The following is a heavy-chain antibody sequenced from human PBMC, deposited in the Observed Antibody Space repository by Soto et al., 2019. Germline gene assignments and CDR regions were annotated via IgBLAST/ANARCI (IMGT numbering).Heavy chain of an antibody. CDR2: IIPILGIA. D-gene: IGHD2-2*01. CDR1: GGTFSSYT. V-gene: IGHV1-69*08. J-gene: IGHJ2*01. CDR3: AGDGGGVVVPAADWYFDL. Sequence: QVQLVQSGAEVKKPGSSVKVSCKASGGTFSSYTISWVRQAPGQGLEWMGRIIPILGIANYAQKFQGRVTITADKTTSNAYMEPRSLRFEDTAGFFCAGDGGGVVVPAADWYFDLWGRGTLVTVSS.